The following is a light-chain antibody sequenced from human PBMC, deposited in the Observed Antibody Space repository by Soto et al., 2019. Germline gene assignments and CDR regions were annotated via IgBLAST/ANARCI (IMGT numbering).Light chain of an antibody. CDR1: QGVGDT. CDR2: DTS. Sequence: EVVMRQSPATLSVSPGEGATHSCRASQGVGDTLAWYQHKPGQTPRLLIYDTSTRATGVPTRFSGSRSGTEFTLTISSLQSEDFAVYYCQHYNNWLGTFGGGTKVDIK. CDR3: QHYNNWLGT. J-gene: IGKJ4*01. V-gene: IGKV3-15*01.